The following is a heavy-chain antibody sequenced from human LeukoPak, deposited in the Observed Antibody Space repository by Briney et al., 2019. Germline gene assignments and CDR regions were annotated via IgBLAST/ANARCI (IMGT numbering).Heavy chain of an antibody. Sequence: GGSLRLSCAASGFIFSDYYMGWIRQAPGRGLEWVSYITDNGSKIYYTDSVKGRFTMSRDNAKKSLYLQMNSLRAEDTAVYYCARAKAAASRIYYMDVWGKGTTVTVSS. V-gene: IGHV3-11*04. J-gene: IGHJ6*03. CDR1: GFIFSDYY. CDR3: ARAKAAASRIYYMDV. CDR2: ITDNGSKI. D-gene: IGHD6-13*01.